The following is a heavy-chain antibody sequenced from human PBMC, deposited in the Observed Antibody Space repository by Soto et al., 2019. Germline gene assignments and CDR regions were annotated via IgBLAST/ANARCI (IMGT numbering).Heavy chain of an antibody. Sequence: GGSLRLSCAASGFTVSSNYMSWVRQAPGKGLEWVSVIYSGGSTYYADSVKGRFTISRDNSKNTLYLQMNSLRAEDTAVYYCARINTAMGYYYYYGMDVWGQGTTVTVSS. D-gene: IGHD5-18*01. CDR2: IYSGGST. V-gene: IGHV3-53*01. CDR3: ARINTAMGYYYYYGMDV. CDR1: GFTVSSNY. J-gene: IGHJ6*02.